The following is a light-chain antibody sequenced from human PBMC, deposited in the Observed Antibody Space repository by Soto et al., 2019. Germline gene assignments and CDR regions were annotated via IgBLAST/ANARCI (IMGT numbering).Light chain of an antibody. V-gene: IGLV3-1*01. CDR1: KLGDKY. CDR3: QVWDSSTGV. Sequence: SYELTQPPSVSVSPGQTASITCSGDKLGDKYACWYQQKPGQSPVLVIYQNRKRPSGIPDRFSGSNSGNTATLTISGTQAMDEGDYYCQVWDSSTGVFGTGTKVTVL. J-gene: IGLJ1*01. CDR2: QNR.